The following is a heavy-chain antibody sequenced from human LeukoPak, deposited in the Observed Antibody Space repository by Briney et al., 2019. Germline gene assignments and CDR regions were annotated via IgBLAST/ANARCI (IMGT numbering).Heavy chain of an antibody. CDR2: IIPVFGTT. V-gene: IGHV1-69*06. Sequence: ASVKVSCKASGGTFSSYAVSWVRLTPGQGLEWLGGIIPVFGTTTYAQKFQAKVTMTADKSTNTAYLEISSLTSDDTAVYYCARCSPGDSSNFYAVLQYWGQGTQVTVSS. CDR3: ARCSPGDSSNFYAVLQY. J-gene: IGHJ4*02. CDR1: GGTFSSYA. D-gene: IGHD3-22*01.